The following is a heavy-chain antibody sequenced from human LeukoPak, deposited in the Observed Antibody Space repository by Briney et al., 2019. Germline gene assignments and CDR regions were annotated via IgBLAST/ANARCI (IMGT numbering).Heavy chain of an antibody. D-gene: IGHD3-22*01. CDR1: GFTFSSYA. CDR3: ARDPDYYDSSGPRGYGMDV. V-gene: IGHV3-23*01. CDR2: ISGSGGST. J-gene: IGHJ6*02. Sequence: GGSLRLSCAASGFTFSSYAMSWVRQAPGKGLEWVSAISGSGGSTYYADSVKGRFTISRDNSKNTLYLQMNSLRAEDTAVYYCARDPDYYDSSGPRGYGMDVWGQGTTVTVSS.